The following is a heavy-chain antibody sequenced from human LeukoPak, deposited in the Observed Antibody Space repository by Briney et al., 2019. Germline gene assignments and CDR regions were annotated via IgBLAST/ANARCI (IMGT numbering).Heavy chain of an antibody. Sequence: SETLSLTCTASGGSISNRNSYWGWIRQPPGKGLEWIGTIHYSGSTYYNPSLKSRVTVSPDASKNQFSLKMSSVTAADTAVYYCAGGCGNYFFPFDYWGQGTLVTVSS. J-gene: IGHJ4*02. CDR3: AGGCGNYFFPFDY. D-gene: IGHD2/OR15-2a*01. CDR2: IHYSGST. V-gene: IGHV4-39*01. CDR1: GGSISNRNSY.